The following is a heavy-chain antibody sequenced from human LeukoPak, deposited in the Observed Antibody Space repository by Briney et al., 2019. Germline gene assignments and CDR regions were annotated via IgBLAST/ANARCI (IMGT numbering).Heavy chain of an antibody. CDR1: GGSFSGYY. Sequence: PSETLSLTCAVYGGSFSGYYWSWIRQPPGKGLEWIGEINHSGSTNYNPSLKSRVTISVDTSKNQFSLKLSSVTAADTAVYYCARSRVNYYSSGSPRCWFDPWGQGTLVTVSS. CDR2: INHSGST. J-gene: IGHJ5*02. CDR3: ARSRVNYYSSGSPRCWFDP. D-gene: IGHD3-10*01. V-gene: IGHV4-34*01.